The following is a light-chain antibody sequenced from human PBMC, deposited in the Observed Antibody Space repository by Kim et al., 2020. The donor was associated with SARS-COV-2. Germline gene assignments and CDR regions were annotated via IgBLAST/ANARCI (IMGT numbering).Light chain of an antibody. CDR3: SAWDSSLSGWV. CDR2: RNN. CDR1: SNNVGYQG. J-gene: IGLJ3*02. Sequence: QTATLPCTGNSNNVGYQGVTWLQQHQGHPPNLLSYRNNQRPSGISERLSASRSGSTASLTITGLQPEDEADYYCSAWDSSLSGWVFGGGTQLTVL. V-gene: IGLV10-54*01.